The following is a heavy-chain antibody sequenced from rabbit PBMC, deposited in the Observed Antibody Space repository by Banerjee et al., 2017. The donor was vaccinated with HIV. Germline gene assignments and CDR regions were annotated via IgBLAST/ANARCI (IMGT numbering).Heavy chain of an antibody. CDR2: IYIGSANT. J-gene: IGHJ4*01. CDR1: GFSFNSSYG. D-gene: IGHD6-1*01. CDR3: ARSRNSNIYAYAYDL. V-gene: IGHV1S45*01. Sequence: QEQLVESGGGLVQPEGSLTLTCTASGFSFNSSYGMCWVRQAPGKGLEWIGCIYIGSANTYYATWAKGRFTISKASSTTVTLQMTSLTAADTATYFCARSRNSNIYAYAYDLWGQGTLVTVS.